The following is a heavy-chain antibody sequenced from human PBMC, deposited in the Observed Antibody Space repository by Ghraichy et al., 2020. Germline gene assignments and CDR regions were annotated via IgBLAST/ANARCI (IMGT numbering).Heavy chain of an antibody. CDR3: ASIAVAAERGGFDP. CDR1: GYSISSGYY. Sequence: SETLSLTCTVSGYSISSGYYWGWIRQPPGKGLEWIGSIYHSGSTYYNPSLKSRVTISVDTSKNQFSLKLSSVTAADTAVYYCASIAVAAERGGFDPWGQGTLVTVSS. D-gene: IGHD6-19*01. V-gene: IGHV4-38-2*02. CDR2: IYHSGST. J-gene: IGHJ5*02.